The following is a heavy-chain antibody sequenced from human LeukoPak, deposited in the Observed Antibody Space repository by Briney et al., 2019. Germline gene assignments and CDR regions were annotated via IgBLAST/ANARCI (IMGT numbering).Heavy chain of an antibody. V-gene: IGHV4-59*08. CDR1: GGSISSYY. CDR3: ARMSYFDSSLDY. D-gene: IGHD3-22*01. Sequence: SETLSLTCTVSGGSISSYYWSWIRQPPGKGLEWIGYIYYSGSTNYNPSLKSRVTITVDTSKNQFSLKLTSVTAADTAVYYCARMSYFDSSLDYWGQGTLVTVS. CDR2: IYYSGST. J-gene: IGHJ4*02.